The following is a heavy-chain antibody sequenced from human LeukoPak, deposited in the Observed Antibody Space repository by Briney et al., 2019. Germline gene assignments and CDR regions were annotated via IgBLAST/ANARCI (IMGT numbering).Heavy chain of an antibody. J-gene: IGHJ4*02. CDR1: GFTFSNYA. Sequence: GGSLRLSCAASGFTFSNYAMSWVRQAPGKGLGWLSPISGSGGSTYYADSVKGRFTISRDNSKNTVYLQMKSLRVEATAVYYCAKGLSAAGDYYFDYWGQGALVTVSS. CDR2: ISGSGGST. V-gene: IGHV3-23*01. CDR3: AKGLSAAGDYYFDY. D-gene: IGHD2-21*01.